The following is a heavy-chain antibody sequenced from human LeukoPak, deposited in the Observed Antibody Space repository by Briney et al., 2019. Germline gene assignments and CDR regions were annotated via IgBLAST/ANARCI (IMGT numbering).Heavy chain of an antibody. CDR1: GFTFSSYG. J-gene: IGHJ6*03. CDR2: ISGSGGST. CDR3: ARVAPYNFDWTYYYYYMDV. V-gene: IGHV3-23*01. D-gene: IGHD3-9*01. Sequence: GGSLRLSCAASGFTFSSYGMSWVRQAPGKGLEWVSAISGSGGSTYYADSVKGRFTISRDNSKNTLYLQMNSLRAEDTAVYYCARVAPYNFDWTYYYYYMDVWGKGTTVTISS.